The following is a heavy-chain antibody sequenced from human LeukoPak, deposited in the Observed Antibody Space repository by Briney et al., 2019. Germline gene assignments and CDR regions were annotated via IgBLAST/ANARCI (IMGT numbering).Heavy chain of an antibody. Sequence: SETLSLTCIVSGGSISSGDFYWSWIRQPPGKGLEWIGYIYHSGSTYYNPSLKSRITISVDTSKNQLSLKVNSVIAADTAVYYCAREVSSAIGDCSSTSRYGGDAFDLWGQGTMVIVSS. CDR2: IYHSGST. D-gene: IGHD2-2*01. J-gene: IGHJ3*01. V-gene: IGHV4-30-4*01. CDR3: AREVSSAIGDCSSTSRYGGDAFDL. CDR1: GGSISSGDFY.